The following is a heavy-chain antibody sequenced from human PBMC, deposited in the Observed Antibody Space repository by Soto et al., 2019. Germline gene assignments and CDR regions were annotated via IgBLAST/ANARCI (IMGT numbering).Heavy chain of an antibody. CDR1: GFTFSNYD. CDR3: AKVLNWGSHYYGMDV. CDR2: ISGSGGST. J-gene: IGHJ6*02. V-gene: IGHV3-23*01. Sequence: GGSLRLSCEASGFTFSNYDMSWVRQAPGKGLEWVSGISGSGGSTYHADSVKGRFTISRDNSKNTLFLQMKSLTAEDTAVYYCAKVLNWGSHYYGMDVWGQGTTVTVSS. D-gene: IGHD7-27*01.